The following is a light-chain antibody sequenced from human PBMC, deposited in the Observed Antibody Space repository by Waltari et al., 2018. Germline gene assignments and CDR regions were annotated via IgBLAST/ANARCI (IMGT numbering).Light chain of an antibody. CDR2: GAS. CDR3: QHYVRLPVS. CDR1: HGVNRS. J-gene: IGKJ1*01. Sequence: EVVLTQSPAPLSLSPEETSTLSCRASHGVNRSLAWYQQKPGQAPRLLLYGASSRATGVPDSLSGSRSGTDCSLTIIRLGPEDFAVYDCQHYVRLPVSFCQGTKVEIK. V-gene: IGKV3-20*01.